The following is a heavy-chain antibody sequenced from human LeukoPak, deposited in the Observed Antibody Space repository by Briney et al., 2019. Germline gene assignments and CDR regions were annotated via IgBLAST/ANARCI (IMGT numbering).Heavy chain of an antibody. CDR1: GYTFTSYA. D-gene: IGHD5-18*01. V-gene: IGHV1-3*01. J-gene: IGHJ4*02. CDR2: INAGNGNT. CDR3: AMHVDTAMVFDY. Sequence: ASVKVSCKASGYTFTSYAMHWVRQAPGQRLEWMGWINAGNGNTKYSQKFQGRVTITRDTSASTAYIELSSLRSEDTAVYYCAMHVDTAMVFDYWGQGTLVTVSS.